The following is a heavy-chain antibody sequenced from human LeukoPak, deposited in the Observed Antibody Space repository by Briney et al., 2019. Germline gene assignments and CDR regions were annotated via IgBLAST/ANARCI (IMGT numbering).Heavy chain of an antibody. CDR2: IIPIFGTA. V-gene: IGHV1-69*06. CDR1: GGTFSSYA. Sequence: ASVKVSCKASGGTFSSYAISWVRQAPRQGLEWMGGIIPIFGTANYAQKFQGRVTITADKSTSTAYMELSSLRSEDTAVYYCARGIAAAGYDYWGQGTLVTVSS. J-gene: IGHJ4*02. D-gene: IGHD6-13*01. CDR3: ARGIAAAGYDY.